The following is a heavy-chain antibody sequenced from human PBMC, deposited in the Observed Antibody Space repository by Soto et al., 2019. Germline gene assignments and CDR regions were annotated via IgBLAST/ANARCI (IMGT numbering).Heavy chain of an antibody. J-gene: IGHJ3*02. CDR1: GFTFSSYG. V-gene: IGHV3-33*01. CDR2: ICYDGSNK. CDR3: ARDAPDSRPPDAYDI. Sequence: SLRLSCAASGFTFSSYGMHWVRQAPGKGLEWVSVICYDGSNKYYADSVKDRFTISRDDSRNRLYLQMDSLRAEDTALYYCARDAPDSRPPDAYDIWGQGTMVTVSS.